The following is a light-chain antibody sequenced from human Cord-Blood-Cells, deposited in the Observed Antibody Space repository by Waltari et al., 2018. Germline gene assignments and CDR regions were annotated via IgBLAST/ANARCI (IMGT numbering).Light chain of an antibody. CDR2: WAS. J-gene: IGKJ4*01. CDR3: QQYYSTPPT. Sequence: DIVMTQSPDSLAVSLGVRATINCKSSQSVFYSSNNKNYLAWYQQKPGQPPKLLIYWASTRESGVPDRFSGSGSGTDFTLTISSPQAEDVAVYYCQQYYSTPPTFGGGTKVEIK. CDR1: QSVFYSSNNKNY. V-gene: IGKV4-1*01.